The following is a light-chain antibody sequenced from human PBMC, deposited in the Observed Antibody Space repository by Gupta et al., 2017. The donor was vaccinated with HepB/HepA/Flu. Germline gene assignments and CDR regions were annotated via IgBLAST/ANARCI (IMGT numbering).Light chain of an antibody. J-gene: IGLJ2*01. V-gene: IGLV3-1*01. CDR1: EVGDKY. CDR3: QSWDRNTV. CDR2: QDS. Sequence: SFVLTRPPSVSVTPGQTLCITCSGNEVGDKYVFWYQQKSGQTPILVIYQDSKRPLGIPGRFSCSNSGDTATLTISGAEAVDEADYYCQSWDRNTVFGGGTKLTVL.